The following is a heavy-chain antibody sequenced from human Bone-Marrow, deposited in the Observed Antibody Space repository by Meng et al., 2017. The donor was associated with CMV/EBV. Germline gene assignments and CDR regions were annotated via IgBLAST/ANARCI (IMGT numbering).Heavy chain of an antibody. Sequence: GESLKISCAASGFTFSSYAMSWVRQAPGKGLEWVSAISGSGGSTYYADSVKGRFTISRDNSKNTLYLQMNSLRAEDTAVYYCANVARNFDYWGQGTRVTGYS. V-gene: IGHV3-23*01. CDR2: ISGSGGST. CDR3: ANVARNFDY. CDR1: GFTFSSYA. J-gene: IGHJ4*02. D-gene: IGHD1-14*01.